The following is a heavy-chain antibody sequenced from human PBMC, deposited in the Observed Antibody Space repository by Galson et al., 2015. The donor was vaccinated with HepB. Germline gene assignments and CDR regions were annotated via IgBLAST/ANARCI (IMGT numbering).Heavy chain of an antibody. D-gene: IGHD2-2*01. Sequence: SVKVSCKASGHTLTSYGISWARQAPGQGLEWMGWTSTYNGNTNYAQKLQGRVTITADESTSTAYMELSSLRSEDTAVYYCARGASSTSWEWFDPWGQGTLVTVSS. CDR2: TSTYNGNT. CDR3: ARGASSTSWEWFDP. V-gene: IGHV1-18*01. J-gene: IGHJ5*02. CDR1: GHTLTSYG.